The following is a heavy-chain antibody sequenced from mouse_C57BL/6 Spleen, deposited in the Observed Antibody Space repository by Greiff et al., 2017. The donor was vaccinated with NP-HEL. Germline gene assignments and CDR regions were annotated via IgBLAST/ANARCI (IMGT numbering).Heavy chain of an antibody. CDR2: IDPENGDT. Sequence: EVQLQQSGAELVRPGASVKLSCTASGFNIKDDYMHWVKQRPEQGLEWIGWIDPENGDTEYASKFQGKATITADTSSNTAYLQLSSLTSEDTAVYYCTTGLVRLGFAYWGQGTLVTVSA. J-gene: IGHJ3*01. D-gene: IGHD4-1*01. CDR3: TTGLVRLGFAY. V-gene: IGHV14-4*01. CDR1: GFNIKDDY.